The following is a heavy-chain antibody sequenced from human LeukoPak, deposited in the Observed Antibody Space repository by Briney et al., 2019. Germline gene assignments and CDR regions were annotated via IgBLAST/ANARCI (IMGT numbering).Heavy chain of an antibody. J-gene: IGHJ4*02. CDR1: GYTFTSYY. Sequence: PRASVKVSCKASGYTFTSYYMHWVRQAPGQGLEWMGIINPSGGSTSYAQKFQGRVTMTRDTSTSTVYMELSSLRSEDTAVYYCARDRFPLRITMIVVVNPFDYWGQGTLVTVSS. CDR3: ARDRFPLRITMIVVVNPFDY. CDR2: INPSGGST. V-gene: IGHV1-46*01. D-gene: IGHD3-22*01.